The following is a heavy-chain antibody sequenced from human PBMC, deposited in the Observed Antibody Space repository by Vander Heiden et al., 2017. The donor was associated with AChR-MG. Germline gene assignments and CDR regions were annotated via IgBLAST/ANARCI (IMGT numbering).Heavy chain of an antibody. CDR3: TTDHASGYDYFDY. D-gene: IGHD5-12*01. J-gene: IGHJ4*02. CDR1: GFTSSNAW. V-gene: IGHV3-15*01. Sequence: EVQLVESGGGLVKPGGSLRPSRADSGFTSSNAWMSWVRQAPGKGLEWVGRIKSKTDGGTTDYAAPVKGRFTISRDDSKNTLYLQMNSLKTEDTAVYYCTTDHASGYDYFDYWGQGTLVTVSS. CDR2: IKSKTDGGTT.